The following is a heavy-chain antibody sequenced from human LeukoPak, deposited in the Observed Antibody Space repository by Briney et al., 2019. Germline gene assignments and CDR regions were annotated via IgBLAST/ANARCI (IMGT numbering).Heavy chain of an antibody. V-gene: IGHV3-48*03. CDR2: ISSSGSTI. Sequence: GGSLRLSCAASGFTFSSYEMNWVRQAPGKGLEWVSYISSSGSTIYYADSVKGRFTISRDNAKNSLYLQMNSLRAEDTAVYYCARDFAQRAFDIWGQGTMVTVFS. CDR1: GFTFSSYE. D-gene: IGHD3-3*01. J-gene: IGHJ3*02. CDR3: ARDFAQRAFDI.